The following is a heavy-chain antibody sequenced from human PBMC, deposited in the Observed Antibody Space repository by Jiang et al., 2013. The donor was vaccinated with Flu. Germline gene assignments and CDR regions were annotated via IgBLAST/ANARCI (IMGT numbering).Heavy chain of an antibody. V-gene: IGHV4-30-4*01. Sequence: GLVKPSRTLSLTCTVSGGSISSGDYYWSWIRQPPGKGLEWIGYIYYSGSTYYNPSLKSRVTISVDTSKNQFSLKLSSVTAADTAAYFCARGELGGSYYFDYWGQGTLVTVSS. CDR2: IYYSGST. CDR1: GGSISSGDYY. D-gene: IGHD1-26*01. CDR3: ARGELGGSYYFDY. J-gene: IGHJ4*02.